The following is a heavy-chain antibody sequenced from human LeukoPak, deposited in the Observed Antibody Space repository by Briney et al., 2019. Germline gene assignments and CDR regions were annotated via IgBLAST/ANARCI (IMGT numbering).Heavy chain of an antibody. CDR2: ISGSGGST. V-gene: IGHV3-23*01. D-gene: IGHD3-3*01. CDR3: AKDASTYYDFWSGYYTPHHPYYLDY. Sequence: GGSLRLSCAASGFTFSSYAMSWVRQAPGKGLEWVSAISGSGGSTYYADSVKGRFTISRDNSKNTLYLQMNSLRAEDTAVYYCAKDASTYYDFWSGYYTPHHPYYLDYWGQGTLVTVSS. J-gene: IGHJ4*02. CDR1: GFTFSSYA.